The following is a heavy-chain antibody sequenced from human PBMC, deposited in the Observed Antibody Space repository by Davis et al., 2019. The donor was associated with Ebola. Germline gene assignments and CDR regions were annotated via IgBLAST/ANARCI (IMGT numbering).Heavy chain of an antibody. D-gene: IGHD2-2*01. CDR1: GYIFTNYY. J-gene: IGHJ3*01. V-gene: IGHV1-46*01. CDR3: ARGGLVVPAARHAFDL. CDR2: ITPSSGST. Sequence: ASVKVSCKASGYIFTNYYLHWVRQAPGQGLEWMGLITPSSGSTTYAQGFQGRVTMTRDTSTGTVFMDLSSLRSEDTAVYYCARGGLVVPAARHAFDLWGQGTVISVSS.